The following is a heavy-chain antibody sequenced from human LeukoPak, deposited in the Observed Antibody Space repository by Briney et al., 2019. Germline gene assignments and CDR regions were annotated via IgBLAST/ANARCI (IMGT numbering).Heavy chain of an antibody. V-gene: IGHV3-21*06. Sequence: PGGSLRLSCAASGFTFSSYSMNWVRQAPGKGLEWVSSISSSSSYIYYADSVKGRFTISRDNAKNSLYLQMNSLRAEDTAVYYCARVITYYYDSSEETDYWGQGTLVTVSS. CDR3: ARVITYYYDSSEETDY. CDR1: GFTFSSYS. CDR2: ISSSSSYI. J-gene: IGHJ4*02. D-gene: IGHD3-22*01.